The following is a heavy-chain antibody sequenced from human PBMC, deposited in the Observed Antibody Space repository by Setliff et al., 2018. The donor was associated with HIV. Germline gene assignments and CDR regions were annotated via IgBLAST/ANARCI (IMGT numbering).Heavy chain of an antibody. CDR2: ISYDGSRT. D-gene: IGHD4-17*01. Sequence: GGSLRLSCVASGFTFSNFAMHWVRQAPGKGLEWVSVISYDGSRTYYADSVMGRFTISRDNSKNTLYLQMNSLRVEDTAIYYCTKGVQRLRPYYFDSWGQGTLVTVSS. CDR3: TKGVQRLRPYYFDS. CDR1: GFTFSNFA. V-gene: IGHV3-30*07. J-gene: IGHJ4*02.